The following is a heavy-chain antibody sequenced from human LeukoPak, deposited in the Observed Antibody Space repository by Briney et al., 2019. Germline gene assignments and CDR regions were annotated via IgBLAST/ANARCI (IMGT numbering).Heavy chain of an antibody. J-gene: IGHJ5*02. D-gene: IGHD3-10*01. Sequence: SETLSLTCAVYGGSFSDYYWSWIRQPPGKGLEWIGEITHSGSTNYTPSLKSRLTISVDTSKNQFSLKLSSVTAADTAVYYCARVYGSGSYNWFDPWGQGVLVTVSS. CDR2: ITHSGST. CDR3: ARVYGSGSYNWFDP. CDR1: GGSFSDYY. V-gene: IGHV4-34*01.